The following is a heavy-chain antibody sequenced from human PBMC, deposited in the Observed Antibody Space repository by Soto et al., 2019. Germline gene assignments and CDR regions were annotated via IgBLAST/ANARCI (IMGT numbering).Heavy chain of an antibody. V-gene: IGHV4-39*07. CDR1: GGSISSGGYY. D-gene: IGHD3-22*01. CDR2: INHSGST. CDR3: ARGGVDYYDSSGYSDYYGMDV. J-gene: IGHJ6*02. Sequence: LSLTCTVSGGSISSGGYYWSWIRQPPGKGLEWIGEINHSGSTNYNPSLKSRVTISVDTSKNQFSLKLSSVTAADTAVYYCARGGVDYYDSSGYSDYYGMDVWGQGTTVTVSS.